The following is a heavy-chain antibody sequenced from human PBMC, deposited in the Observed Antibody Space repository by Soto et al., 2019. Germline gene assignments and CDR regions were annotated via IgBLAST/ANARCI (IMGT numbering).Heavy chain of an antibody. J-gene: IGHJ5*02. CDR2: ISYDGSNK. CDR3: AKDRTYYDFWSGYFPNWFDP. V-gene: IGHV3-30*18. CDR1: GFTFSSYG. D-gene: IGHD3-3*01. Sequence: GGSLRLSCAASGFTFSSYGMHWVRQAPGKGLEWVAVISYDGSNKYYADSVKGRFTISRDNSKNTLYLQMNSLRAEDTAVYYCAKDRTYYDFWSGYFPNWFDPWGQGTLVTVSS.